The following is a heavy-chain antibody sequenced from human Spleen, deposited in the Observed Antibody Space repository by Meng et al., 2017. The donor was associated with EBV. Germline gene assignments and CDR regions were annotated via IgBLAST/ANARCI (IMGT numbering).Heavy chain of an antibody. CDR3: ARERSDQVVVGYNWFDP. CDR2: ISHSGST. Sequence: QVHLQQWGAGRFQPSETLSLTCAVLGASFSDYYWSWIRQPPGKGLEWIGEISHSGSTNSIPSLKSRVTISADMSRNQFSLKVSSVTAADTAVYYCARERSDQVVVGYNWFDPWGQGTLVTVSS. V-gene: IGHV4-34*02. CDR1: GASFSDYY. D-gene: IGHD6-6*01. J-gene: IGHJ5*02.